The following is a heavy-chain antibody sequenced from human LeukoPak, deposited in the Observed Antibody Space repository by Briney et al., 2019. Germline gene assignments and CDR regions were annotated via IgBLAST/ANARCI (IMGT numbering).Heavy chain of an antibody. Sequence: GGSLRLSCAASGFSFSTYGMHWVRQAPGKGLEWVAMIWYDASGQHYADSVKGRFTISRDTSKNTLYLHMNSLRAEDTAVYFCARDSLYDDNGYYHYFDYWGQGTLVTVSS. V-gene: IGHV3-33*01. D-gene: IGHD3-22*01. J-gene: IGHJ4*02. CDR2: IWYDASGQ. CDR1: GFSFSTYG. CDR3: ARDSLYDDNGYYHYFDY.